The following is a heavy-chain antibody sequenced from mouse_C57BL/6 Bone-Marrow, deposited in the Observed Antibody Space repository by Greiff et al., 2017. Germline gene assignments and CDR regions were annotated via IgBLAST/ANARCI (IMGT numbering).Heavy chain of an antibody. D-gene: IGHD2-3*01. CDR3: TGDDGYYYYAMDY. V-gene: IGHV6-3*01. J-gene: IGHJ4*01. CDR1: GFTFSNYW. Sequence: EVHLVESGGGLVQPGGSMKLSCVASGFTFSNYWMNWVRQSPEKGLEWVAQIRLKSDNYATHYAESVKGRFTISRDDSKSSVYLQMNNLRAEDTGIYYCTGDDGYYYYAMDYWGQGTSVTVSS. CDR2: IRLKSDNYAT.